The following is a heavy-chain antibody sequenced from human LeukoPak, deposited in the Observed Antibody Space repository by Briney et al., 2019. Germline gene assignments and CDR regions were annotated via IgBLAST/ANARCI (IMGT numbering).Heavy chain of an antibody. CDR2: IFTSGST. D-gene: IGHD2-15*01. CDR1: GDSISRYS. Sequence: SETLSLTCTVSGDSISRYSWSWIRQPAGKGLEWIGRIFTSGSTNYNPSLKSRVIMSVDTSKIQFSLRLSSVTAADTAVYYCAREGIWDAFDIWGQGTMVTVSS. V-gene: IGHV4-4*07. J-gene: IGHJ3*02. CDR3: AREGIWDAFDI.